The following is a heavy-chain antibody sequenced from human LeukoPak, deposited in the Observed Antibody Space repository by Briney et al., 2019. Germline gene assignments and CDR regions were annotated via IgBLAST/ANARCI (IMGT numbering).Heavy chain of an antibody. V-gene: IGHV1-8*01. Sequence: ASVKVSCKASGGTFSSYTISWVRQAPGQGLEWMGWMNPNSGNTGYAQKFQGRVTITRNTSISTAYMELSSLRSEDTAVYYCARGADYAEPFYYYYYMDVWGKGTTVTVSS. D-gene: IGHD4-17*01. CDR3: ARGADYAEPFYYYYYMDV. J-gene: IGHJ6*03. CDR2: MNPNSGNT. CDR1: GGTFSSYT.